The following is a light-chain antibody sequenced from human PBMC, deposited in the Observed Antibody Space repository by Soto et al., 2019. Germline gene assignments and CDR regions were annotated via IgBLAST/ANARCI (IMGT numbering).Light chain of an antibody. J-gene: IGKJ4*01. Sequence: EIVLTQSPATLSLSPGERGTLSCRASQSVSSYLAWYQQKPGQAPRLLIYDASNRATGIPARFSGSWSGTDFTLTISSREPEDFAVYYCQQRSNWPPLTFGGGTKVEIK. CDR3: QQRSNWPPLT. CDR1: QSVSSY. CDR2: DAS. V-gene: IGKV3-11*01.